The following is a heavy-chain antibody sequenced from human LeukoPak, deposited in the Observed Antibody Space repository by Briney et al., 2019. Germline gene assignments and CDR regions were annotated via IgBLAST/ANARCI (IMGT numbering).Heavy chain of an antibody. Sequence: SVRLSCKASGGTFSSYAISWVRQAPGQGLEWMGGIIPIFGTANCAQKFQGRVTITADESTSTAYMELSSLRSEDTAVYYCATHREVLHQMIDYWRQGTLDTVSS. CDR1: GGTFSSYA. CDR3: ATHREVLHQMIDY. V-gene: IGHV1-69*13. J-gene: IGHJ4*02. D-gene: IGHD2/OR15-2a*01. CDR2: IIPIFGTA.